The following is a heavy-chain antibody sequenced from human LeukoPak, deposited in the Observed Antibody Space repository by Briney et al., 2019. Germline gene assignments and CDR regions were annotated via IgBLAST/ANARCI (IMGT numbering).Heavy chain of an antibody. CDR3: ARGRHYYYDSSGYRI. V-gene: IGHV4-34*01. J-gene: IGHJ3*02. Sequence: PSETLSLTCTVSGGSITNYYWSWIRQPPGKGLEWIGEINHSGSTNYNPSLKSRVTISVDTSKNQFSLKLSSVTAADTAVYYCARGRHYYYDSSGYRIWGQGTMVTVSS. CDR2: INHSGST. CDR1: GGSITNYY. D-gene: IGHD3-22*01.